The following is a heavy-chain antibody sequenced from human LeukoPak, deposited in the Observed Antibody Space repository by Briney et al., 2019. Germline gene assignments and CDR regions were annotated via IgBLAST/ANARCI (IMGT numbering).Heavy chain of an antibody. CDR2: ISWNSGSI. V-gene: IGHV3-9*03. J-gene: IGHJ4*02. D-gene: IGHD3-22*01. CDR1: GFMFDDYA. Sequence: GGSLRLSCAASGFMFDDYAMHWVRQAPGKGLEWVSGISWNSGSIGYADSVKGRFTISRDNAKNSLYLQMNSLRAEDMALYYCTGGDYDSSGYTGGFDYWGQGTLVTVSS. CDR3: TGGDYDSSGYTGGFDY.